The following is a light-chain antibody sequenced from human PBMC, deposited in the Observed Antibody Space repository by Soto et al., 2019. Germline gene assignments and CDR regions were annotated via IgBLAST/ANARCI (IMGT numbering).Light chain of an antibody. J-gene: IGKJ1*01. Sequence: EIVMTQSPATLSVSPGERATLSCRASQSVNSNLAWYQQKPGQAPRLLISGASTRATGIPARFSGSGSETEFTLTISSLQSEDFAVYYCQQYKNWWTFGQGTKVEMK. CDR2: GAS. CDR3: QQYKNWWT. CDR1: QSVNSN. V-gene: IGKV3-15*01.